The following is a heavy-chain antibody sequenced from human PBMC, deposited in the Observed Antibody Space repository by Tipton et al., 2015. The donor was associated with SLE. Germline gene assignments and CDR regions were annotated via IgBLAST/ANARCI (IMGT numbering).Heavy chain of an antibody. CDR3: ARFSAGTGTYSFDY. CDR2: IFFSGYN. D-gene: IGHD3-10*01. V-gene: IGHV4-31*03. Sequence: TLSLTCSVSGAPMTNGDFYWSWIRQHPGKGLEWVGDIFFSGYNYYNPSLNSRLTLSVDTSKNDFSLKLTSVTAADTAVYYCARFSAGTGTYSFDYWGQGVLVTVSS. CDR1: GAPMTNGDFY. J-gene: IGHJ4*02.